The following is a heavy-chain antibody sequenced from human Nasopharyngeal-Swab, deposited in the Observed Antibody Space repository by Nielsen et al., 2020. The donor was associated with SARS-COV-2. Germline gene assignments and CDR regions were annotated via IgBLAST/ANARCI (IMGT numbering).Heavy chain of an antibody. J-gene: IGHJ6*03. CDR2: INSDGSST. CDR1: GFTFSSYW. CDR3: ARGTGYYYYMDV. Sequence: GSLRLSCAASGFTFSSYWMHWVRQAPGKGLVWVSRINSDGSSTSYADSVKGRFTISRDNAKNTLYLQMNSLRAEDTAVYYCARGTGYYYYMDVWGKGTTVTVSS. D-gene: IGHD1-14*01. V-gene: IGHV3-74*01.